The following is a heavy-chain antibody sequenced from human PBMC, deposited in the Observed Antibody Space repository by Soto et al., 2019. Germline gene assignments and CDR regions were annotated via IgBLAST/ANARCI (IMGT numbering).Heavy chain of an antibody. CDR1: GYTFTRYN. CDR3: ARDLPRDLVRGSFDI. D-gene: IGHD3-10*01. V-gene: IGHV1-46*01. Sequence: QAQLVQSGAEVKKPGASANISCKASGYTFTRYNIHWVRQAPGQGLEWMGIIDTRGGSADYTQRFQGRVTMTRDTSTGTVYMVLSSLGSEYTAVYYCARDLPRDLVRGSFDIWGQGTMVTVSS. J-gene: IGHJ3*02. CDR2: IDTRGGSA.